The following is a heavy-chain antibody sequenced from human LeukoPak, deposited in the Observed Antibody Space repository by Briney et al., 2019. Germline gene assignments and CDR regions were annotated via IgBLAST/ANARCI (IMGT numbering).Heavy chain of an antibody. Sequence: GGSLRLSCAASGFTFSSYWMSWVRQAPGKGLEWVANIKQDGSEKYYVDSVKGRFTISRDNAKNSQYLQMNSLRAEDTAVYYCASPYSSGWYFDYYHYMDVWGKGTTVTVSS. D-gene: IGHD6-19*01. J-gene: IGHJ6*03. CDR3: ASPYSSGWYFDYYHYMDV. V-gene: IGHV3-7*01. CDR2: IKQDGSEK. CDR1: GFTFSSYW.